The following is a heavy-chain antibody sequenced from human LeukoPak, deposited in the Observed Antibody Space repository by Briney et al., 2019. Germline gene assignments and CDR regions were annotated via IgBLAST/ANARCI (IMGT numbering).Heavy chain of an antibody. CDR2: IYYSGNT. Sequence: PSETLSLTCTVSGGSISSSRYYWGWIRQPPGKGLEWIGSIYYSGNTYYNPSLKSRVTISVDTSKNQFSLKLSSVTAADTAVYYCAKGMPITAPGSWLDPWGQGTLVTVSS. V-gene: IGHV4-39*01. J-gene: IGHJ5*02. CDR1: GGSISSSRYY. CDR3: AKGMPITAPGSWLDP. D-gene: IGHD1-1*01.